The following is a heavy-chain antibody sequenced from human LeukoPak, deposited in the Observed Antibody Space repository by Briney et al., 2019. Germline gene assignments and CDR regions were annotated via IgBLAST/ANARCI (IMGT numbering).Heavy chain of an antibody. CDR1: GGSMSSYY. V-gene: IGHV4-4*08. CDR3: ARGHSRLYYWYFDF. J-gene: IGHJ2*01. CDR2: VYTSGST. Sequence: PSETLSLTCTVSGGSMSSYYWSWIRQPPGKGLEWIGYVYTSGSTNYNPSLKSRVTISVDTSKNQFSLKLSSVTAADTAVYYCARGHSRLYYWYFDFWGRGTLVTVSS.